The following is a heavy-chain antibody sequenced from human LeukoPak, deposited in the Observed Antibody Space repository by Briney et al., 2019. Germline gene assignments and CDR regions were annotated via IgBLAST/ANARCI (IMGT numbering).Heavy chain of an antibody. D-gene: IGHD5/OR15-5a*01. CDR3: ASSVWAAHYFDY. V-gene: IGHV3-53*01. CDR1: GFTVSRNY. J-gene: IGHJ4*02. CDR2: IYSSGST. Sequence: GGSLRLSCAASGFTVSRNYMSWVRQAPGKGLEWVSVIYSSGSTYYADSVKGRFTISRDNSKSTLYLQMNSLRAEDTAVYYCASSVWAAHYFDYWGQGTLVTVSS.